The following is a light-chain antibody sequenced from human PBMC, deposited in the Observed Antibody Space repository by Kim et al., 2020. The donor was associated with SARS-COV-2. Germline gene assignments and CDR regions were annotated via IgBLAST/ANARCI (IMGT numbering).Light chain of an antibody. V-gene: IGKV3-20*01. CDR1: RGVGSSY. Sequence: PGGKAPPPCWAGRGVGSSYLAWYQQKPGQAPRLLIYGASSRATGIPARFSGSGSGTDFTLTISRLEPEDFAVYYCQQYSSSITFGQGTRLEIK. CDR3: QQYSSSIT. J-gene: IGKJ5*01. CDR2: GAS.